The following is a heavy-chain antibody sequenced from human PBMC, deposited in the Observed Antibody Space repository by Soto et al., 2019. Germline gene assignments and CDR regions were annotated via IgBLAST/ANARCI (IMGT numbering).Heavy chain of an antibody. Sequence: PGESLKISCKGSGYSFTSYWIGWVRQMPGKGLECMGFIYPGDSDTTYSPSFQGHVTISADKSISTAYLQWSSLKASDTAMYYCARHSSSSNDYYYGMDVWGQGTTVTVSS. CDR3: ARHSSSSNDYYYGMDV. D-gene: IGHD6-6*01. J-gene: IGHJ6*02. CDR1: GYSFTSYW. CDR2: IYPGDSDT. V-gene: IGHV5-51*01.